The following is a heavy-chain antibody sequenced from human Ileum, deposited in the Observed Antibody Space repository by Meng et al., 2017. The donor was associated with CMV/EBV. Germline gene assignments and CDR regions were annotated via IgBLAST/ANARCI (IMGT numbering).Heavy chain of an antibody. V-gene: IGHV3-53*01. CDR1: GFTVCSNY. CDR3: ARGKRVGSPYDFDY. Sequence: ASGFTVCSNYMGWVRQAPGKGLEWVSVIYSGGSTYYADSVKGRFTISRDNSKNTLYLQMNSLRAEDTAVYYCARGKRVGSPYDFDYWGQGTLVTVSS. CDR2: IYSGGST. D-gene: IGHD1-26*01. J-gene: IGHJ4*02.